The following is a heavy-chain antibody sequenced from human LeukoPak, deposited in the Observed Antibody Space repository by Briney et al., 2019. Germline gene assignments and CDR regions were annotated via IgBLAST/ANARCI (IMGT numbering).Heavy chain of an antibody. CDR3: ARVNYDYVWGTHHFDS. CDR2: MNPRSGDT. Sequence: ASAKVSCKASGYTFSNFDISWVRQATGQGLEWMGSMNPRSGDTTYARNFQGRVTFTRNTSISTSYMELSGLRSDDTAVYYCARVNYDYVWGTHHFDSWGQGSQVTVSS. J-gene: IGHJ4*02. CDR1: GYTFSNFD. V-gene: IGHV1-8*03. D-gene: IGHD3-16*01.